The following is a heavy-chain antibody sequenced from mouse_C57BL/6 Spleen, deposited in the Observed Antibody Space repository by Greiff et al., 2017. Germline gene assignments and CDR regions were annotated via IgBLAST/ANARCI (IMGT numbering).Heavy chain of an antibody. CDR2: ISNGGGST. J-gene: IGHJ2*01. CDR1: GFTFSDYY. D-gene: IGHD2-2*01. CDR3: ARGESYGYYFDY. V-gene: IGHV5-12*01. Sequence: EVHLVESGGGLVQPGGSLKLSCAASGFTFSDYYMYWVRQTPEKRLEWVAYISNGGGSTYYPDTVKGRFTISRDNAKNTLYLQMSRLKSEDTAMYYCARGESYGYYFDYWGQGTTLTVSS.